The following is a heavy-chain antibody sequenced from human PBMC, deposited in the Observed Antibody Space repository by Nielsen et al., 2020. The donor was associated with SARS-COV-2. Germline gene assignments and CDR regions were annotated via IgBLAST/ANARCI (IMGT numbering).Heavy chain of an antibody. J-gene: IGHJ4*02. V-gene: IGHV3-15*01. CDR3: AKEEFQWELGFDY. CDR1: GFTFSNAW. Sequence: GESLKISCAASGFTFSNAWMSWVRQAPGKGLEWVGRIKSKTDGGTTDYAAPVKGRFTISRDDSKNTLYLQMNSLRAEDTAVYYCAKEEFQWELGFDYWGQGTLVTVSS. D-gene: IGHD1-26*01. CDR2: IKSKTDGGTT.